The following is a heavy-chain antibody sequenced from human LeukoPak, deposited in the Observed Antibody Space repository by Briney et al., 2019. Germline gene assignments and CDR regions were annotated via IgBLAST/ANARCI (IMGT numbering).Heavy chain of an antibody. Sequence: SQTLSLTCTVSGGSISSGGYYWSWIRQPPGKGLEWIGYIYHGGSTYYNPSLKSRVTISVDRSKNQFSLKLSSVTAADTAVYYCARDPTWSGYSDAFDIWGQGTMVTVSS. V-gene: IGHV4-30-2*01. D-gene: IGHD3-3*01. CDR2: IYHGGST. CDR1: GGSISSGGYY. J-gene: IGHJ3*02. CDR3: ARDPTWSGYSDAFDI.